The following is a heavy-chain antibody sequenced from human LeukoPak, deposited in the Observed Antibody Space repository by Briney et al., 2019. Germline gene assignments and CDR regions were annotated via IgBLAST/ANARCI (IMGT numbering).Heavy chain of an antibody. D-gene: IGHD3-3*01. J-gene: IGHJ3*02. CDR3: ATDIRWGAFDI. CDR2: INWNGGST. CDR1: GFTFDDYG. Sequence: GGSLRLSCAASGFTFDDYGMSWVRQAPGKGLEWVSGINWNGGSTAYADSVKGRFTISRDNSKNTLYLQMNSLRAEDTAVYYCATDIRWGAFDIWGQGTMVTVSS. V-gene: IGHV3-20*04.